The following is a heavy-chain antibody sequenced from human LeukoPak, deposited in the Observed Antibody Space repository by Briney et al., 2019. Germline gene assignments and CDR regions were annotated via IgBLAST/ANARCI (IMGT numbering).Heavy chain of an antibody. CDR3: VRDQGSGWYVPTAIDY. D-gene: IGHD6-19*01. CDR2: IRSSGGTR. Sequence: GGSLRLSCVVSRLTFTTYSMNCVRQAPGKWLEWVSYIRSSGGTRYYADSVKGRFTISRDNAKNSLFLQMTSLRAEDTAVYYCVRDQGSGWYVPTAIDYWGQGTLVTVSS. J-gene: IGHJ4*02. CDR1: RLTFTTYS. V-gene: IGHV3-48*04.